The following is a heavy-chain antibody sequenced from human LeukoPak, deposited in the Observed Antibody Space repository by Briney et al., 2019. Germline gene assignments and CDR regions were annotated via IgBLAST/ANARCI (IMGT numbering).Heavy chain of an antibody. D-gene: IGHD4-17*01. CDR2: ISAYNGNT. CDR3: ARDQEDVGDYLSYWYFDL. Sequence: ASVKVSCKASGYTFTSYGISWVRQAPGQGLEWMGWISAYNGNTNYAQKLQGRVTMTTDTSTSTAYMELRSLRSDDTAVYYCARDQEDVGDYLSYWYFDLWGRGTLVTVSS. CDR1: GYTFTSYG. V-gene: IGHV1-18*04. J-gene: IGHJ2*01.